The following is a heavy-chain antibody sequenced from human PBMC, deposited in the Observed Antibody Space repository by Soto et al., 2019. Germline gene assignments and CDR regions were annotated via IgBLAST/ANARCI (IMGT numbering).Heavy chain of an antibody. V-gene: IGHV4-30-2*01. CDR2: IYHSGST. CDR1: GGSISSGGYS. CDR3: ARTLYYAIAY. Sequence: SETLSLTCAVSGGSISSGGYSWSWIRQPPGKGLEWIGYIYHSGSTYYNPSLKSRVTISVDRSKNQFSLKLSSVTAADTAVYYCARTLYYAIAYWGQGALVTVSS. J-gene: IGHJ4*02. D-gene: IGHD2-2*01.